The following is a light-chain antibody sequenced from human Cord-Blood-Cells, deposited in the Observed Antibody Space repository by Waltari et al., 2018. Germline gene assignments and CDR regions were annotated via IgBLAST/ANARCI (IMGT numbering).Light chain of an antibody. Sequence: QSALTQPRSVSGSPGQSVTISCTGTSSDVGGYNHVSWYQQHPGKAPKLMIYDVSKWPSGVPDRFSGSKSGNTASLTISGLQAEDEADYYCCSYAGSYVFGTGTKVTVL. CDR2: DVS. CDR1: SSDVGGYNH. J-gene: IGLJ1*01. CDR3: CSYAGSYV. V-gene: IGLV2-11*01.